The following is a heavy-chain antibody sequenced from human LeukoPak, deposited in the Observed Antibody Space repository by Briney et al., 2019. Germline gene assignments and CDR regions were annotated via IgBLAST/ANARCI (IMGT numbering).Heavy chain of an antibody. V-gene: IGHV1-2*06. D-gene: IGHD2-15*01. CDR2: INPNSGGT. Sequence: ASVKVSCKASGYTFTGYYMHWVRQAPGQGLEWMGRINPNSGGTNYAQKFQGRVTMTRDTSISTAYMELSRLRSDDTAVYYCARTTSIVVGSSGFDYWGQGTLVTVPS. CDR3: ARTTSIVVGSSGFDY. CDR1: GYTFTGYY. J-gene: IGHJ4*02.